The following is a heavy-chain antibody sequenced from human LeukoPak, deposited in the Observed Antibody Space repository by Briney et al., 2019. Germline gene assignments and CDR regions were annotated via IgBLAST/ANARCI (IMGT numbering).Heavy chain of an antibody. CDR1: GYTFTSYG. Sequence: ASVKVSCKASGYTFTSYGINWVRRAPGQGLEWMGWISAYNGNTNYPQKLQGRVTMTTDTSTSTAYMELRSLRSDDTAVYYCAREHLTELLPVDYWGQGTLVTVSS. V-gene: IGHV1-18*01. D-gene: IGHD1-26*01. CDR3: AREHLTELLPVDY. J-gene: IGHJ4*02. CDR2: ISAYNGNT.